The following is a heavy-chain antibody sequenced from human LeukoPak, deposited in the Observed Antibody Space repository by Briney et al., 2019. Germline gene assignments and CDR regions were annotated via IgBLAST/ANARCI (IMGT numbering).Heavy chain of an antibody. CDR1: GYSFTNYW. CDR2: ISYDGSNK. V-gene: IGHV3-30*19. Sequence: GESLKISCKGSGYSFTNYWIGWVRQAPGKGLEWVAVISYDGSNKYYADSVKGRFTISRDNSKNTLYLQMNSLRAEDTAVYYCARGRSGSYFGDYWGQGTLVTVSS. D-gene: IGHD1-26*01. CDR3: ARGRSGSYFGDY. J-gene: IGHJ4*02.